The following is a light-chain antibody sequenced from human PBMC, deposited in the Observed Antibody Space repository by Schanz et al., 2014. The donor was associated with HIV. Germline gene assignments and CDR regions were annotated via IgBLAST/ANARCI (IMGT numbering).Light chain of an antibody. Sequence: QSVLTQPASVSGSPGQSITISCTGTSSDVGHYDYVFWYQQHPGKAPKLMIYEVIKRPSGVPDRFSGSKSGNTASLTVSGLQAEDDADYYCSSHAGSSPYWVFGGGTKLTVL. CDR3: SSHAGSSPYWV. CDR1: SSDVGHYDY. V-gene: IGLV2-8*01. J-gene: IGLJ3*02. CDR2: EVI.